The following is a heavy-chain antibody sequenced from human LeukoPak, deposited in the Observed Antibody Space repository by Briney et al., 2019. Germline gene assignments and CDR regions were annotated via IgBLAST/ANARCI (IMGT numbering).Heavy chain of an antibody. J-gene: IGHJ4*02. CDR1: GFTFSSYG. CDR3: AIRDGGHFDY. Sequence: TGGSLRLSCAASGFTFSSYGMHWVRQAPGKGLEWVAVIWYDGSNKYYADSVKGRFTISRDNYKNTLYLQMNSLRAEDTAVYYCAIRDGGHFDYWGQGTLVTVSS. D-gene: IGHD3-16*01. V-gene: IGHV3-30*02. CDR2: IWYDGSNK.